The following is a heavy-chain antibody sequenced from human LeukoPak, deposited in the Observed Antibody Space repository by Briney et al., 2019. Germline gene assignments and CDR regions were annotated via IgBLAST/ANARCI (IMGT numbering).Heavy chain of an antibody. Sequence: GGSLRLACAASGFTVSSYAMTWVRQAPGKGLEWVSAFSATDGSAQYAESVEGRFTISRDNSKRTLFLQMNSLGAEDTAVYYCARAKIAAAGTGAFDVWGQGTLVTVSS. CDR1: GFTVSSYA. V-gene: IGHV3-23*01. J-gene: IGHJ3*01. CDR2: FSATDGSA. D-gene: IGHD6-13*01. CDR3: ARAKIAAAGTGAFDV.